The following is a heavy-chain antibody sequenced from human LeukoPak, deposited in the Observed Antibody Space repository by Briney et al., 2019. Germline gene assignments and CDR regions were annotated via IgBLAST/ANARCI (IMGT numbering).Heavy chain of an antibody. D-gene: IGHD2/OR15-2a*01. CDR2: INPNSGGT. J-gene: IGHJ4*02. Sequence: ASVKVSCKASGYTFTSYYMHWVRQAPGQGLEWMGWINPNSGGTNYAQKFQGRVTMTRDTSISTAYMELSRLRSDDTAVYYCARVIYERVPPDYWGQGTLVTVSS. V-gene: IGHV1-2*02. CDR3: ARVIYERVPPDY. CDR1: GYTFTSYY.